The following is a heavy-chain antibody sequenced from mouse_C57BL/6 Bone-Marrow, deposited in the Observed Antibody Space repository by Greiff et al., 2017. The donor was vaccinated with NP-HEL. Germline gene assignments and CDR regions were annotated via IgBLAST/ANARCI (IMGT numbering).Heavy chain of an antibody. CDR1: GFNIKDYY. D-gene: IGHD1-1*01. CDR2: IDPEDGET. V-gene: IGHV14-2*01. J-gene: IGHJ3*01. CDR3: AFYYYGSPWFAY. Sequence: EVKLQESGAELVKPGASVKLSCTASGFNIKDYYMHWVKQRTEQGLEWIGRIDPEDGETKYAPKFQGKATITADTSSNTAYLQLSSLTSEDTAVDYCAFYYYGSPWFAYWGQGTLVTVSA.